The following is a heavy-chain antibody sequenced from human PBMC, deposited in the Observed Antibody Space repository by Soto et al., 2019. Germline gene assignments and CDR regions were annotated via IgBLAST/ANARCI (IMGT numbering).Heavy chain of an antibody. CDR3: ARDGSTVETAMVSQYYYGMDV. CDR2: ISAYNGNT. Sequence: ASVKVSCKASGYTFTSYGISWVRQAPGQGLEWMGWISAYNGNTNYAQRFQGRVAITADESTSTVHKELSGLRSEDTAVYYCARDGSTVETAMVSQYYYGMDVWGQGTTVTVSS. D-gene: IGHD5-18*01. CDR1: GYTFTSYG. V-gene: IGHV1-18*01. J-gene: IGHJ6*02.